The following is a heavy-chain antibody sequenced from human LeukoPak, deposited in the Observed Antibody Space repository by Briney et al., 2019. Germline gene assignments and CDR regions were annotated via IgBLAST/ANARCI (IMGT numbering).Heavy chain of an antibody. CDR1: GFTFSSYA. CDR3: AKGWDYGDYVDLDY. D-gene: IGHD4-17*01. CDR2: ISGSDTST. J-gene: IGHJ4*02. Sequence: GGSLRLSCAASGFTFSSYAMSWVRQAPGKGLEWVSCISGSDTSTYYADSVKGRFTISRDNSKNTLYLQMNSLRAEDTAVYYCAKGWDYGDYVDLDYWGQGTLSPPPQ. V-gene: IGHV3-23*01.